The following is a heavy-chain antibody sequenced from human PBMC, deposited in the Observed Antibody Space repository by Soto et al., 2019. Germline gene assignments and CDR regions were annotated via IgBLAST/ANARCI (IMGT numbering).Heavy chain of an antibody. V-gene: IGHV4-59*08. CDR1: GGSISSYY. CDR3: ARHNGENTWIQLWGYHDWFDP. J-gene: IGHJ5*02. Sequence: SETLSLTCTVSGGSISSYYWSWIRQPPGKGLEWIGYIYYSGSTNYNPSLKSRVTMSIDTSKNQFSLKRSSVTAADTAVYYCARHNGENTWIQLWGYHDWFDPWGQGTLVTVSS. CDR2: IYYSGST. D-gene: IGHD5-18*01.